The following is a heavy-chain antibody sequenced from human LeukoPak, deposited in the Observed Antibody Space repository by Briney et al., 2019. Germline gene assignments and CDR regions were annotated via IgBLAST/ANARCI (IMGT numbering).Heavy chain of an antibody. D-gene: IGHD5-12*01. CDR2: ISSSGSTI. J-gene: IGHJ4*02. CDR1: GFTFSSYE. Sequence: GGSLRLSCAASGFTFSSYEMNWVRQAPGKGLEWVSYISSSGSTIYYADSVKGRFTISRDNAKNSLYLQMNSLRAEDTAVYYCAREAGSGYDRFDYWGQGTLVTVSS. CDR3: AREAGSGYDRFDY. V-gene: IGHV3-48*03.